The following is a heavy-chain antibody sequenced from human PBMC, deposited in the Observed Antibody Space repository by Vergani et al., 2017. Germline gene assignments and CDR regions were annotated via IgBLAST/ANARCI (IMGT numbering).Heavy chain of an antibody. CDR1: GFTFSSYA. J-gene: IGHJ6*03. CDR2: ISGSGGST. Sequence: EVQLLESGGGLVQPGGSLRLSCAASGFTFSSYAMSWVRQAPGKGREWVSAISGSGGSTYYADSVKDRFTISRDNSKNTLYLQMNSLRAEDTAVYYCAKVAAAGSIYYYYYYMDVWGKGTTVTVSS. V-gene: IGHV3-23*01. D-gene: IGHD6-13*01. CDR3: AKVAAAGSIYYYYYYMDV.